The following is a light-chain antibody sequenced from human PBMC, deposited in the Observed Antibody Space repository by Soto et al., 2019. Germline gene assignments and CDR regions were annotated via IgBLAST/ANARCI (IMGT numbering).Light chain of an antibody. V-gene: IGKV3-20*01. Sequence: ENVLTQSPGTLSLSPGERATLSCRASQSVSRTYLAWYQQKPVQAPRLLIYATSSRATGIPDRFSGSGSGTDFTLTISRLEPEDFAVYYCQQYGSSGTFGQGTKVDIK. CDR3: QQYGSSGT. CDR1: QSVSRTY. CDR2: ATS. J-gene: IGKJ1*01.